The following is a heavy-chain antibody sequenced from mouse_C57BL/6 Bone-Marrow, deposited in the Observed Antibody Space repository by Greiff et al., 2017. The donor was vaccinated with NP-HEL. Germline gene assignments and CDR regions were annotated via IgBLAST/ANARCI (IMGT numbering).Heavy chain of an antibody. CDR3: ARNSLWLRREAWFAY. Sequence: QVQLKQSGPGLVQPSQSLSITCTVSGFSLTSYGVHWVRQSPGKGLEWLGVIWRGGSTDYNAAFISRLSISKDNSKSQVFFKMNSLQADDTAIYYCARNSLWLRREAWFAYWGQGTLVTVSA. V-gene: IGHV2-2*01. J-gene: IGHJ3*01. CDR2: IWRGGST. D-gene: IGHD2-2*01. CDR1: GFSLTSYG.